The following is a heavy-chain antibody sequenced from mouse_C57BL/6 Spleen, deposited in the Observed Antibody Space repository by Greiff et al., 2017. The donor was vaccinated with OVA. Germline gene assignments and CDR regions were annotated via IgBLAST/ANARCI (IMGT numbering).Heavy chain of an antibody. CDR3: ARSGYYGTSMDY. V-gene: IGHV1-54*01. CDR2: INPGSGGT. CDR1: GYAFTNYL. J-gene: IGHJ4*01. Sequence: LVESGAELVRPGPSVKVSCKASGYAFTNYLIEWVKQRPGQGLEWIGVINPGSGGTNYNEKFKGKATLTADKSSSTAYMQLSSLTSEDSAVYFCARSGYYGTSMDYWGQGTSVTVSS. D-gene: IGHD1-1*01.